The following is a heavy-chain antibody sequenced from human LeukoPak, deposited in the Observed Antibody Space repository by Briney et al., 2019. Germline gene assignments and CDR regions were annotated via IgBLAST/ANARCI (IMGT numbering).Heavy chain of an antibody. CDR3: AKASNYGSGSYYPRGVDY. J-gene: IGHJ4*02. CDR2: ISGSGGST. D-gene: IGHD3-10*01. V-gene: IGHV3-23*01. CDR1: GFTFSSYA. Sequence: SGGSLRLSCAASGFTFSSYAMSWVRQAPGKGLEWVSAISGSGGSTYYADSVKGRFTIPRDNSKNTLYLQMNSLRAEDTAVYYCAKASNYGSGSYYPRGVDYWGQGTLVTVSS.